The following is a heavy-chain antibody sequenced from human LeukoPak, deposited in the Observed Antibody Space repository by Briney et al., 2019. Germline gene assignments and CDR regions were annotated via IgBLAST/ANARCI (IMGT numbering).Heavy chain of an antibody. D-gene: IGHD6-13*01. Sequence: PSETLSLTCAVYGGSFSGYYWGWIRQPPGKGLEWIGEINHSGSTNYNPSLKSRVTISVDTSKNQFSLKLSSVTAADTAVYYCARGGGEAAGTWRYFDYWGQGTLVTVSS. CDR2: INHSGST. J-gene: IGHJ4*02. V-gene: IGHV4-34*01. CDR3: ARGGGEAAGTWRYFDY. CDR1: GGSFSGYY.